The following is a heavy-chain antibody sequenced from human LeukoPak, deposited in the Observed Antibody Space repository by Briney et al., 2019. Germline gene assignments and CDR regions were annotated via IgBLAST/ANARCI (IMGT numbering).Heavy chain of an antibody. CDR3: ARDVAPIDY. V-gene: IGHV3-48*03. J-gene: IGHJ4*02. Sequence: GGSLRLSCAASGFTFSSNEMNWVRQAPGKGLEWVSYISSSGSTIHYADSVKGRFTISRDNAKNSLYLQMNSLRAEDTAVYYCARDVAPIDYWGQGALVTVSS. CDR1: GFTFSSNE. CDR2: ISSSGSTI.